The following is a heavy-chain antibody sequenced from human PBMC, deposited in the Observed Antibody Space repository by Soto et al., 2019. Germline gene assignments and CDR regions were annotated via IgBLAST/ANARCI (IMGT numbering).Heavy chain of an antibody. CDR1: GFTFSSYS. Sequence: GGSLRLSCAASGFTFSSYSMNWVRQAPGKGLEWVSSISSSSSYIYYADSVKGRFTISRDNAKNSLYLQMNSLRAEDTAVYYCASFSRTYYYDSSGYYEGFDIWCQGTMVTVSS. D-gene: IGHD3-22*01. J-gene: IGHJ3*02. V-gene: IGHV3-21*01. CDR2: ISSSSSYI. CDR3: ASFSRTYYYDSSGYYEGFDI.